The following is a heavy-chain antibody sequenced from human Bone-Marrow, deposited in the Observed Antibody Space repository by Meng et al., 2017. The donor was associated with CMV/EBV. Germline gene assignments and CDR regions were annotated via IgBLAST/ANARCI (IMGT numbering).Heavy chain of an antibody. Sequence: SETLSLTCTVSGGSVSSGSYYWSWIRQPPGKGLEWIGYIYYSGSTNYNPSLKSRVTISVDTSKNQFSLKLSSVTAADTAVYYCARDSALTRVGMDVWGQGTTVTVSS. D-gene: IGHD4-17*01. CDR1: GGSVSSGSYY. CDR3: ARDSALTRVGMDV. J-gene: IGHJ6*02. CDR2: IYYSGST. V-gene: IGHV4-61*01.